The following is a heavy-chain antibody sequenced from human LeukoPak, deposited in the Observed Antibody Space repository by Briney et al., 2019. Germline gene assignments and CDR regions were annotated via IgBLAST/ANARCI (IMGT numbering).Heavy chain of an antibody. Sequence: HSGGSLRLSCAASGFTFSSYAMGWVRQAPGKRLECVSAISGNGASTYYADSVKGRFTISRDNSKNTLYLQVDSLRAEDTAVYYCARDDGYSYGFDYWGQGTLVTVSS. J-gene: IGHJ4*02. CDR1: GFTFSSYA. CDR3: ARDDGYSYGFDY. CDR2: ISGNGAST. D-gene: IGHD5-18*01. V-gene: IGHV3-23*01.